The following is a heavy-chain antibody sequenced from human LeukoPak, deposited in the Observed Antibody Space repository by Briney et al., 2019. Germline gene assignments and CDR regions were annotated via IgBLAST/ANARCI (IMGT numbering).Heavy chain of an antibody. Sequence: SETLSLTCTVSGGSTSSSNYSWVWIRQPPGKGLEWIGSIYYNGDAHYNPSLKSRVTISVDTSKNQFSLKLSSVTAADTAVYYCARGPPHIVVVPASAGWFDPWGQGTLVTVSS. CDR2: IYYNGDA. D-gene: IGHD2-2*01. CDR1: GGSTSSSNYS. CDR3: ARGPPHIVVVPASAGWFDP. J-gene: IGHJ5*02. V-gene: IGHV4-39*07.